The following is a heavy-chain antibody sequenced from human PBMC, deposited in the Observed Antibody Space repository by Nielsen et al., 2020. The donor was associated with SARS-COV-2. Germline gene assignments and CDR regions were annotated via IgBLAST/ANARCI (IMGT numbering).Heavy chain of an antibody. Sequence: GESLKISCKGSGYSFTSYWISWVRQMPGKGLEWMGRIDPSDSYTNYSPSFQGHATISADKSISTAYLQWSSLKASDTAMYYCARLSGSYFGLYYYYYYMDVWGKGTTVTVSS. D-gene: IGHD1-26*01. CDR1: GYSFTSYW. J-gene: IGHJ6*03. CDR2: IDPSDSYT. V-gene: IGHV5-10-1*01. CDR3: ARLSGSYFGLYYYYYYMDV.